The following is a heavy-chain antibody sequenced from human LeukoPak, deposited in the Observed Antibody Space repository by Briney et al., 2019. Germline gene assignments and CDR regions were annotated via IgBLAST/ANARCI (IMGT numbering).Heavy chain of an antibody. D-gene: IGHD3-22*01. CDR2: ISDSGGRT. CDR1: GITLSNYG. Sequence: GGSLRLSCAVSGITLSNYGMSWVRQAPGKGLEWVAGISDSGGRTNYADSVKGRFTIPRDNPKNILYLQMNSLRAEDTAVYFCAKRGVVIRVILVGFHKEAYYFDSWGQGALVTVSS. CDR3: AKRGVVIRVILVGFHKEAYYFDS. J-gene: IGHJ4*02. V-gene: IGHV3-23*01.